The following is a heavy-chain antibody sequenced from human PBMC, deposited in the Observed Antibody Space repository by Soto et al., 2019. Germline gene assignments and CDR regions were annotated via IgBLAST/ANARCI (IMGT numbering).Heavy chain of an antibody. CDR1: GYTFPNYG. CDR2: ISLYSDCT. D-gene: IGHD2-2*01. V-gene: IGHV1-18*01. CDR3: AIVVPGAEAWFGP. J-gene: IGHJ5*02. Sequence: QVQLVQSGGAVKRPGASVKVSCKTSGYTFPNYGITWVRQAPGQPLEWLGRISLYSDCTNYAQKFQGRVSMTTDTCTTTAYMELRSLRSADTAVYYCAIVVPGAEAWFGPWGQGTLVTVAS.